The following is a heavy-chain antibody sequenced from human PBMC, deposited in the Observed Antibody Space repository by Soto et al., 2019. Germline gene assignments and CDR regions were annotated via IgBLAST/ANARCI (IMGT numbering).Heavy chain of an antibody. D-gene: IGHD5-12*01. J-gene: IGHJ6*02. CDR1: GFTFSTSA. CDR2: IVGGSGNT. Sequence: GASVKVSCKASGFTFSTSAVQWVRQARGQRPEWMGWIVGGSGNTNYAQNSQERVIITRDMSTSTVYMELSSLRSDDTAVYFCAARRRGLYAMDVWGQGTTVTVSS. V-gene: IGHV1-58*01. CDR3: AARRRGLYAMDV.